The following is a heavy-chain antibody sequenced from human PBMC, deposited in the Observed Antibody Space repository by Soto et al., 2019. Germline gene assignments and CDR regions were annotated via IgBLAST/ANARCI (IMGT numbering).Heavy chain of an antibody. CDR3: ARARIAVAGDFVY. CDR1: GGSFSGYY. V-gene: IGHV4-34*01. CDR2: INHSGST. Sequence: PSETLSLTCAVYGGSFSGYYWSWIRQPPGKGLEWIGEINHSGSTNYNPSLKSRVTISVDTSKNQFSLKLSSVTAADTAVYYCARARIAVAGDFVYWGQGTLVTVSS. D-gene: IGHD6-19*01. J-gene: IGHJ4*02.